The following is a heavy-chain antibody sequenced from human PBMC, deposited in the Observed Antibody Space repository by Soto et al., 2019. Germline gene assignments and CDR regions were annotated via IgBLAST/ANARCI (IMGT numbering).Heavy chain of an antibody. CDR3: TTDTAKLLRYFDWLLSNAFDI. Sequence: GGCLRLSCAASGFTFSDAWINWVRQAPGKGLEWVGRIKSKADGGTTDFAAPVKGRFAISRDDSKDMMYMQMNSLKTEDTAVYYCTTDTAKLLRYFDWLLSNAFDIRGQGTTVIVSS. V-gene: IGHV3-15*07. D-gene: IGHD3-9*01. CDR1: GFTFSDAW. CDR2: IKSKADGGTT. J-gene: IGHJ3*02.